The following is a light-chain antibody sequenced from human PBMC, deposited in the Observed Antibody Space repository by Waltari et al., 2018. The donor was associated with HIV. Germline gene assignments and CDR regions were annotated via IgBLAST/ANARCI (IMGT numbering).Light chain of an antibody. J-gene: IGLJ1*01. CDR2: EVS. V-gene: IGLV2-14*01. CDR1: ASAVGGSNS. Sequence: QSALTQPASVSGSPGQSITISCTGTASAVGGSNSVSGYQQNPGKATKLKSYEVSNRPAGVSNRFAGSKSGNTASLTISGRQADDEAHYYCSSYTSSTTYVFGTGTKVTVL. CDR3: SSYTSSTTYV.